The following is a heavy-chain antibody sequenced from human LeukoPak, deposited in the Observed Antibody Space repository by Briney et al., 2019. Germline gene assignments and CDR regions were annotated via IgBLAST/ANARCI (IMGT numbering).Heavy chain of an antibody. D-gene: IGHD2-2*01. CDR2: ISGSGGST. J-gene: IGHJ3*02. V-gene: IGHV3-23*01. CDR3: AKDRRGYCSSTSRYFDAFDI. CDR1: GFTFSSYV. Sequence: PGGSLRLSCAASGFTFSSYVMSWVRQAPGKGLEWVSAISGSGGSTYYADSVKGRFTISRDNSKNTLYLQMNSLRAEDTAVYYCAKDRRGYCSSTSRYFDAFDIWGQGTMVTVSS.